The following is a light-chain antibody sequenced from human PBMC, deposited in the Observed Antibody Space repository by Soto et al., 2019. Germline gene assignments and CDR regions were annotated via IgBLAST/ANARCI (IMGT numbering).Light chain of an antibody. CDR1: QSVSSSF. J-gene: IGKJ2*01. CDR2: GAS. Sequence: EIVLTQSPGTLSLSPGERATLSCRAGQSVSSSFLAWFQQKPGQAPRLLIYGASSRATGIPDRFSCSRSGTHFTLTISRLATEDFAVYYCQQYDSSPRTFGQGTKLYIK. CDR3: QQYDSSPRT. V-gene: IGKV3-20*01.